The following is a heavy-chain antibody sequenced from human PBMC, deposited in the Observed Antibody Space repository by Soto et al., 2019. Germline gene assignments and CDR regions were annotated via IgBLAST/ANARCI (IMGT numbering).Heavy chain of an antibody. CDR1: GGSISSYY. CDR3: ARRYGGGFDY. Sequence: QVQLLESGPGLVKPSETLSLTCTVSGGSISSYYWSWIRQPPGKGLEWIGYIYSSGSTNYNPSLNSRVTISVDTSKNQFSLKLSSVTAADTAVYYCARRYGGGFDYWSQGTLVTVSS. J-gene: IGHJ4*02. V-gene: IGHV4-59*08. D-gene: IGHD3-10*01. CDR2: IYSSGST.